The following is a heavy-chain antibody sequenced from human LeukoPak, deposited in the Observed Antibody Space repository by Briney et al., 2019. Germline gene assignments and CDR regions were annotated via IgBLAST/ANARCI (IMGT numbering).Heavy chain of an antibody. Sequence: VASVKVSCKAFGYTFTSNYMHWVRQAPGQGPEWMGVISPSGGSTTYAQKFQGRVTLTRDMSTSTDYLELSSLRSEDTAVYYCARAKYSSSWYVYYYMDVWGKGTTVTISS. V-gene: IGHV1-46*01. D-gene: IGHD6-13*01. CDR3: ARAKYSSSWYVYYYMDV. CDR2: ISPSGGST. J-gene: IGHJ6*03. CDR1: GYTFTSNY.